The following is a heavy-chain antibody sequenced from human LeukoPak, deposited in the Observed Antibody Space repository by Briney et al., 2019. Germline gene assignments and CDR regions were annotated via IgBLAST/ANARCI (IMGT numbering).Heavy chain of an antibody. V-gene: IGHV3-11*01. CDR2: ISSSGSTT. CDR3: AKAGIAVAGFDDY. D-gene: IGHD6-19*01. CDR1: GFTFSDYY. Sequence: PGGSLRLSCAASGFTFSDYYMSWIRQAPGKGLEWVSYISSSGSTTYYADSVKGRFTISRDNSKNTLYLQVNSLRAEDTAVYYCAKAGIAVAGFDDYWGQGTLVTVSS. J-gene: IGHJ4*02.